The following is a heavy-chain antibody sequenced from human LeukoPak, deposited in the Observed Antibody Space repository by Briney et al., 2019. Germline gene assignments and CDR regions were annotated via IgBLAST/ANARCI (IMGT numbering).Heavy chain of an antibody. CDR1: GYSFSSYW. Sequence: RGESLKISCKGLGYSFSSYWNAWVRQRPGKGLEWMWIIYPGGSETRYDPSFQGQVTISADSSTSTAYLQWSSLRASDTAMYYCARASRDGYNQNFDHWGQGTLVTVSS. CDR3: ARASRDGYNQNFDH. CDR2: IYPGGSET. V-gene: IGHV5-51*01. J-gene: IGHJ4*02. D-gene: IGHD5-24*01.